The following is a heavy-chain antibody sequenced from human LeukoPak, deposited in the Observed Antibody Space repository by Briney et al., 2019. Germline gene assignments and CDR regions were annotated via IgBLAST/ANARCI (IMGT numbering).Heavy chain of an antibody. J-gene: IGHJ4*02. CDR2: IYYSGRT. Sequence: SETLSLTCTVSGGSITNYYWSWIRQPPGEGLEYIGYIYYSGRTNYNPSLKSRVTISVDTSKNQFSLSLSSVTAAETAVYYCARPSPAYSSGWYTFDFWGQGALVTVSS. D-gene: IGHD6-19*01. CDR1: GGSITNYY. CDR3: ARPSPAYSSGWYTFDF. V-gene: IGHV4-59*08.